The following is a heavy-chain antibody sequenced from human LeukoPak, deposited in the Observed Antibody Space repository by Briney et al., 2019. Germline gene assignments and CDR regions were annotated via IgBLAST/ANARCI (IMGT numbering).Heavy chain of an antibody. V-gene: IGHV3-74*01. J-gene: IGHJ4*02. D-gene: IGHD6-19*01. CDR3: ARGGSGCFDY. CDR1: GFTFSGYW. CDR2: IHSDGRST. Sequence: PGGSLRLSCAASGFTFSGYWMHWVRQAPGKGLVWVSRIHSDGRSTSYADSVKGRFTISRDNAKNTVYLQMNSLRVEDTAVYYCARGGSGCFDYWGQGTLVTASP.